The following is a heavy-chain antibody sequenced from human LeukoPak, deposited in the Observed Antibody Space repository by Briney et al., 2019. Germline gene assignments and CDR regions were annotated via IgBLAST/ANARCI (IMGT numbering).Heavy chain of an antibody. V-gene: IGHV4-59*01. CDR2: IYYSGST. CDR3: ATVVPSGYSDY. CDR1: GGSISTYY. D-gene: IGHD6-13*01. Sequence: PSETLSLTCTVSGGSISTYYWNWIRQPPGKGLEWIGYIYYSGSTNYNPSLKSRLTISVDTSKNQFSLKLSSVTAADTALYYCATVVPSGYSDYWGQGTLVTVSS. J-gene: IGHJ4*02.